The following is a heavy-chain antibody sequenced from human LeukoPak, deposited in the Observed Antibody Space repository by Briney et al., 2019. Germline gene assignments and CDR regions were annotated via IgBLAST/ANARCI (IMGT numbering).Heavy chain of an antibody. Sequence: GGSLRLSWAASGFTFGSYGIYWVRQAPGKGLEWVASIRYDGSDRSYADPVKGRFTISRDNSKNTVDLQMNSLRAEDTAVYYCARDNWGDGGYYRTLDYWGQGTLVTVSS. J-gene: IGHJ4*02. D-gene: IGHD3-22*01. CDR2: IRYDGSDR. V-gene: IGHV3-30*02. CDR3: ARDNWGDGGYYRTLDY. CDR1: GFTFGSYG.